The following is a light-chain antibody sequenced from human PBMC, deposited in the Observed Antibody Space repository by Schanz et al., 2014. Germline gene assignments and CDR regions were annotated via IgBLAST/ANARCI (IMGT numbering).Light chain of an antibody. Sequence: QSVLTQPPSASGTPGQRVTISCSGSSSNIGSTTVNWYQQLPGTAPKLLIYSSNQRPSGVPDRFSGSKFGTSASLAISGLQSEDEADYYCAAWDDSLNVVFGGGTKLTVL. CDR3: AAWDDSLNVV. CDR1: SSNIGSTT. V-gene: IGLV1-44*01. CDR2: SSN. J-gene: IGLJ2*01.